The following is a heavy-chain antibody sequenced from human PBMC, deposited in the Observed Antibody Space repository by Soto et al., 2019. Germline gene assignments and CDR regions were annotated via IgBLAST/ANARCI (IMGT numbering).Heavy chain of an antibody. CDR1: GFTFSSYA. J-gene: IGHJ4*02. Sequence: PGGSLRLSCAASGFTFSSYAMHWVRQAPGKGLEWVAVISYDGSNKYYADSVKGRFTISRDNSKNTLYLQMNSLRAEDTAVYYCARHSSSGGGAFDYWGQGTLVTVSS. CDR2: ISYDGSNK. CDR3: ARHSSSGGGAFDY. D-gene: IGHD3-10*01. V-gene: IGHV3-30-3*01.